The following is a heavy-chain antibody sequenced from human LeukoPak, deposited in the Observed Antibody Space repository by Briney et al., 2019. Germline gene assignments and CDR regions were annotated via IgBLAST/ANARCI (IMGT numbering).Heavy chain of an antibody. CDR2: IYYSGST. CDR3: ARGGGFWSGYWYYFDY. D-gene: IGHD3-3*01. CDR1: GGSISSSSYY. Sequence: SETLSLTCTVSGGSISSSSYYWGWLRPPPGKGLEWFGSIYYSGSTYYNSSLKSRVTISVDTSKNQFSLKLSSVTAADTAVYYCARGGGFWSGYWYYFDYWGQGTLVTVSS. V-gene: IGHV4-39*07. J-gene: IGHJ4*02.